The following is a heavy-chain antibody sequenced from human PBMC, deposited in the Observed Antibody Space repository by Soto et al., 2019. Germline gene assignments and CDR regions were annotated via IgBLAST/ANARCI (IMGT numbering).Heavy chain of an antibody. D-gene: IGHD1-7*01. J-gene: IGHJ6*03. CDR3: AGTTSHQWYYMDV. V-gene: IGHV6-1*01. Sequence: QVPLQESGPGLVKPSQTLSLTCAISGDSVSSNSAGWNWIRLSPSRGLEWLARTYYRSRWYNDYAVSVRSRITVNPDTSKNQFSLQLTSVTPEDTAVYYCAGTTSHQWYYMDVWGKGTTVTVSS. CDR1: GDSVSSNSAG. CDR2: TYYRSRWYN.